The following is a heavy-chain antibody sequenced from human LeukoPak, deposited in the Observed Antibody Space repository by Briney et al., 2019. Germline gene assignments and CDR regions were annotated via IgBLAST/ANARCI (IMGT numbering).Heavy chain of an antibody. CDR3: AKHGSGSYQGY. Sequence: SETLSLTCAVSGASIGSETWWNWVRQPPGKGLEWIGEIYHGGAANYNPSLKNRVIISLDKSKNQFFLELTSVTAADTAVYYCAKHGSGSYQGYWGQGTLVTVS. V-gene: IGHV4-4*02. CDR1: GASIGSETW. CDR2: IYHGGAA. J-gene: IGHJ4*02. D-gene: IGHD3-10*01.